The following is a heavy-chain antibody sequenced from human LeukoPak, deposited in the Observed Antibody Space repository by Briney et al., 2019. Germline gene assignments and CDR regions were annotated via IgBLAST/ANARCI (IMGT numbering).Heavy chain of an antibody. Sequence: GGSLRLSCAASGFTFSSYAMHWVRQAPGKGLEWVAVISYDGSNKYYADSVKGRFTISRDNSKNTLYLQMNSLRAEDTAVYYCASAPRLAAVTPFDFWGQGTLVTVSS. CDR3: ASAPRLAAVTPFDF. J-gene: IGHJ4*02. CDR2: ISYDGSNK. D-gene: IGHD6-19*01. CDR1: GFTFSSYA. V-gene: IGHV3-30-3*01.